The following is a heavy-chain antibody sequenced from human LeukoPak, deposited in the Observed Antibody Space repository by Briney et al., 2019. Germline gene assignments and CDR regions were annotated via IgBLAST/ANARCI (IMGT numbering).Heavy chain of an antibody. CDR2: ISSSSSTI. CDR1: GFTFGSYS. Sequence: PGGSLRLSCAASGFTFGSYSMNWVRQAPGKGLEWVSYISSSSSTIYYADSVKGRFTISRDNAKNSLYLQMNSLRAEDTAVYYCARDPVPAAIEGIMDVWGKGTTVTVSS. V-gene: IGHV3-48*01. CDR3: ARDPVPAAIEGIMDV. D-gene: IGHD2-2*01. J-gene: IGHJ6*03.